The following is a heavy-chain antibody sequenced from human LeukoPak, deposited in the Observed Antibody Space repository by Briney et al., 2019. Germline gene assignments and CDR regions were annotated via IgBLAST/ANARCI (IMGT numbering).Heavy chain of an antibody. CDR2: IYHSGST. CDR3: AREDGSYNWFDP. Sequence: SETLFLTCAVSGGSISSGDYSWSWIRQPPGKGLEWIGYIYHSGSTYYNPSLKSRVTISVDRSKNQFSLKLTSVTAADTAVYYCAREDGSYNWFDPWGQGTLVTVSS. CDR1: GGSISSGDYS. J-gene: IGHJ5*02. D-gene: IGHD1-26*01. V-gene: IGHV4-30-2*01.